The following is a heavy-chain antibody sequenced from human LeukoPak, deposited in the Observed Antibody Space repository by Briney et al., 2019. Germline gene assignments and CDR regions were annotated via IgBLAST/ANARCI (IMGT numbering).Heavy chain of an antibody. V-gene: IGHV3-23*01. CDR1: GFTFSTYA. Sequence: GRSLRLSCAASGFTFSTYAMSWVRQAPGKGLEWVSAINSGGSTYYADSLKGRFTISRDNSKNTPYLQMNSLRADDTAVYYCAKDWPSEWQQLPDYDAFDIWGQGTMVTVSS. CDR2: INSGGST. CDR3: AKDWPSEWQQLPDYDAFDI. D-gene: IGHD6-13*01. J-gene: IGHJ3*02.